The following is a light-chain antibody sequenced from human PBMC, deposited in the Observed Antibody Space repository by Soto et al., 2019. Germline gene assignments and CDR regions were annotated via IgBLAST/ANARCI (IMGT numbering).Light chain of an antibody. CDR1: QSISSW. CDR3: QQYKSYSSLT. V-gene: IGKV1-5*03. J-gene: IGKJ4*01. CDR2: KAF. Sequence: DIQMTQSPSTLSAFVGDRVTITCRASQSISSWLAWYQQKPGKAPKVLIYKAFNLESGVPSRFTSSGSGTEFALTISRLQLDDFATYCCQQYKSYSSLTFGGWTKVEFK.